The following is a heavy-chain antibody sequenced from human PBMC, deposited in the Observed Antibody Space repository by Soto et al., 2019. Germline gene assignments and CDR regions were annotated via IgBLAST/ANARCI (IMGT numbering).Heavy chain of an antibody. CDR3: ARDLVAAAADY. V-gene: IGHV3-48*03. J-gene: IGHJ4*02. CDR2: ISSSGGST. CDR1: GFTFSSYE. Sequence: EVQLVESGGALVQPGGSLRLSCAASGFTFSSYEMNWVRQAPGKGLEWVSYISSSGGSTYYADSVKDRFTISRDNAKNSVYLQMNSLRAEDTAVYYCARDLVAAAADYWGQGTLVNVSS. D-gene: IGHD6-13*01.